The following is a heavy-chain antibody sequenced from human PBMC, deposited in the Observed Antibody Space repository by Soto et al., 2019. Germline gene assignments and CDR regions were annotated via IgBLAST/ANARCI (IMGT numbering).Heavy chain of an antibody. CDR1: GGSFSGYY. CDR3: ARGLWRIVVVPAGFDY. Sequence: QVQLQQWGAGLLKPSETLSLTCAVYGGSFSGYYWSWIRQPPGKGLEWIGEINHSGSTNYNPSLKSRVTISVDTSKNQFSLKLSSVTAADTAVYYCARGLWRIVVVPAGFDYCGQGTLVTVSS. V-gene: IGHV4-34*01. J-gene: IGHJ4*02. CDR2: INHSGST. D-gene: IGHD2-2*01.